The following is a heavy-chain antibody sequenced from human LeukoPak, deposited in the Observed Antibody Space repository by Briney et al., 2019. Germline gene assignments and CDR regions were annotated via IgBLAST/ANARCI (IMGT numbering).Heavy chain of an antibody. Sequence: GGSLRLSCAASGFTFSSYAMSWVRQAPGKGLEWVSAISGSGGSTYYADSVKGRFTISRDNSKNTLYLQMNSLRAEDTAVYYCAKGRVYCSGGSCPNYYFDYWGQGTLVTVSS. CDR3: AKGRVYCSGGSCPNYYFDY. CDR1: GFTFSSYA. J-gene: IGHJ4*02. D-gene: IGHD2-15*01. CDR2: ISGSGGST. V-gene: IGHV3-23*01.